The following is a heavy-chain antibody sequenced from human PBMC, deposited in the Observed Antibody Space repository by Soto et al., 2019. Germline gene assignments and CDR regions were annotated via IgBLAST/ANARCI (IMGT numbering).Heavy chain of an antibody. Sequence: GASVKVSCKASGYTFTSYGISWVRQAPGQGLEWMGWISAYNGNTNYAQKLQGRVTMTTDTSTSTAYMELRSLRSDDTAVYYCARDHTVVTPSQWNYYGMDVWGQGTTVTVS. V-gene: IGHV1-18*01. J-gene: IGHJ6*02. D-gene: IGHD2-21*02. CDR2: ISAYNGNT. CDR1: GYTFTSYG. CDR3: ARDHTVVTPSQWNYYGMDV.